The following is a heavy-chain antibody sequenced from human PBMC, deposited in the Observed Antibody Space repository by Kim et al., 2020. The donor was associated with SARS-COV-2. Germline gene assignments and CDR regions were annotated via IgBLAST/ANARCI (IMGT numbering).Heavy chain of an antibody. D-gene: IGHD1-20*01. J-gene: IGHJ4*02. CDR3: AKGRDRYLTY. CDR2: SL. Sequence: SLGDAVSVKGRFTISRDNAKNSLYLQMNSLRAEDTGLYYCAKGRDRYLTYWGQGTLVTVSS. V-gene: IGHV3-9*01.